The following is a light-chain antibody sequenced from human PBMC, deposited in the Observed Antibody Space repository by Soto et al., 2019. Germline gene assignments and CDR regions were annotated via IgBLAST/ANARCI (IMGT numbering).Light chain of an antibody. J-gene: IGLJ3*02. CDR1: SGHSSYI. CDR3: ESWDSNTWV. V-gene: IGLV4-60*02. CDR2: LEGSGSY. Sequence: QSVLTQSSSASASLGSSVKLTCTLSSGHSSYIIAWHQQQPGKAPRYLMKLEGSGSYNKGSGVPDRFSGSSSGADRYLTISIRQFEDEADYYCESWDSNTWVFVGGTKLTVL.